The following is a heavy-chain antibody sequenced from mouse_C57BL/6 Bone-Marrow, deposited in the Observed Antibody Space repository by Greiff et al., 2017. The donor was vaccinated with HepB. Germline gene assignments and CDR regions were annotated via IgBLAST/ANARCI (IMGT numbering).Heavy chain of an antibody. Sequence: EVKLMESGPELVKPGASVKISCKASGYSFTGYYMNWVKQSPEKSLEWIGEINPSTGGTTYNQQFKAKTTLTVDKSSSTAYMQLKSLTSEDSAVYYCASVTTVVAPYFDYWGQGTTLTVSS. D-gene: IGHD1-1*01. V-gene: IGHV1-42*01. CDR1: GYSFTGYY. CDR2: INPSTGGT. CDR3: ASVTTVVAPYFDY. J-gene: IGHJ2*01.